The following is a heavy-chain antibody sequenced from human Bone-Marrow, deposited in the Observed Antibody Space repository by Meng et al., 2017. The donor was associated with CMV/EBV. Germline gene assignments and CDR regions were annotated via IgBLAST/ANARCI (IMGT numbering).Heavy chain of an antibody. CDR2: IYYSGST. D-gene: IGHD2-8*02. CDR1: GGSFSGHF. V-gene: IGHV4-59*11. J-gene: IGHJ6*02. CDR3: ARARLQSGRKIGRYYYGMDV. Sequence: GSLRLSCAVYGGSFSGHFWSWIRQPPGKGLEWIGYIYYSGSTNYNPSLKSRVTISVDTSKNQFSLKLSSVTAADTAVYYCARARLQSGRKIGRYYYGMDVWGQGTTVTVSS.